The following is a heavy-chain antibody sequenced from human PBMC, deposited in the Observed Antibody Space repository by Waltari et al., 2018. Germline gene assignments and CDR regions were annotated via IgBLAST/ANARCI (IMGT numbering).Heavy chain of an antibody. CDR2: ISSSISYI. Sequence: VQLVESGGGVVQPGRSLRLSCAASGFTFSSYSMKWVRQAPGKGLEWVSSISSSISYIYYADSVKVRFTISRDNAKNSLYLQMNSLRAEDTAVYYCARLPPGAFGRDYGGKDSYWGQGTLVTVSS. CDR3: ARLPPGAFGRDYGGKDSY. J-gene: IGHJ4*02. CDR1: GFTFSSYS. V-gene: IGHV3-21*01. D-gene: IGHD2-15*01.